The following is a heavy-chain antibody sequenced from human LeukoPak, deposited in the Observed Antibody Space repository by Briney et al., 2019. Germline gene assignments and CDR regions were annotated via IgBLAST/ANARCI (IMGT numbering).Heavy chain of an antibody. J-gene: IGHJ4*01. CDR3: ARDRRQGLRLGDPRFDY. V-gene: IGHV1-18*01. CDR2: ISAYNGNR. D-gene: IGHD3-16*01. CDR1: GYTFTSYG. Sequence: ASVKVSCKASGYTFTSYGISWVRQAPGQGLEWMGSISAYNGNRNYAQKLQGRVTVTADTFTSTAYMELRSLTSDDTAVYYCARDRRQGLRLGDPRFDYWGQGTLVSVSS.